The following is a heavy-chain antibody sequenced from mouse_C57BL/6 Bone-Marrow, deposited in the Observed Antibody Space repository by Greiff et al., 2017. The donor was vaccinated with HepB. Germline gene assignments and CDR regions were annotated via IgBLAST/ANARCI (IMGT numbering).Heavy chain of an antibody. CDR3: ASLNWYYFDY. J-gene: IGHJ2*01. V-gene: IGHV5-17*01. D-gene: IGHD1-3*01. CDR2: ISSGSSTI. Sequence: EVMLVESGGGLVKPGGSLKLSCAASGFTFSDYGMHWVRQAPEKGLEWVAYISSGSSTIYYADTVKGRFTISRDNAKNTLFLQMTSLRSEDTAMYYCASLNWYYFDYWGQGTTLTVSS. CDR1: GFTFSDYG.